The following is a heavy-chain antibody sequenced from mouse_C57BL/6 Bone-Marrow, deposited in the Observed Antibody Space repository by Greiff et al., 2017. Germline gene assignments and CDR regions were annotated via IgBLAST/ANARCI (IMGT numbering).Heavy chain of an antibody. V-gene: IGHV14-2*01. CDR2: IDPEDGET. CDR1: GFNIKDYY. J-gene: IGHJ2*01. Sequence: VQLQQSGAELVKPGASVKLSCTASGFNIKDYYMHWVKQRTEQGLEWIGRIDPEDGETKYAPKFPGKATITADTSSNTAYLQLSSLTSEDTAVYYCAGDYYFDYWGQGTTLTVSS. CDR3: AGDYYFDY.